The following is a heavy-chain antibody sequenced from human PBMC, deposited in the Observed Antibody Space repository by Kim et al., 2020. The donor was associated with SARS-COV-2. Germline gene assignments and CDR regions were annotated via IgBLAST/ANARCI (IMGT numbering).Heavy chain of an antibody. V-gene: IGHV5-51*01. Sequence: SFQGQVTISADKSISTAYLQWSSLKASDTAMYYCARVQRVDSSSWNFDYWGQGTLVTVSS. D-gene: IGHD6-13*01. J-gene: IGHJ4*02. CDR3: ARVQRVDSSSWNFDY.